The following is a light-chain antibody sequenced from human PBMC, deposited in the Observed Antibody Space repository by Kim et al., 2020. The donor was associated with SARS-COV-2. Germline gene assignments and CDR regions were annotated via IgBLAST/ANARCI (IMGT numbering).Light chain of an antibody. CDR3: NYRDNSDNHVL. Sequence: SSELTQDPVVSVALGQTVRITCQGDSLRSYNATRYQQKPGQAPLLVIYGKNNRPSGTPDRFSGSSSGSTASLTITGAPAEDEADYYCNYRDNSDNHVLFG. CDR1: SLRSYN. V-gene: IGLV3-19*01. CDR2: GKN. J-gene: IGLJ2*01.